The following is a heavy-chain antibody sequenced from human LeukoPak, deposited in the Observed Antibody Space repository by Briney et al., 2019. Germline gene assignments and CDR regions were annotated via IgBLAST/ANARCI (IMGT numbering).Heavy chain of an antibody. J-gene: IGHJ4*02. CDR3: ASRDYYYDSSGYMY. Sequence: SETLSLTCTVSGGSISSYYWSWIRQPPGKGLEWIGYIYYSGSTNYNPSLKSRVTISVDTSKNQFSLKLSSVTAADTAVYYCASRDYYYDSSGYMYWGQGTLVTVSS. CDR2: IYYSGST. CDR1: GGSISSYY. V-gene: IGHV4-59*08. D-gene: IGHD3-22*01.